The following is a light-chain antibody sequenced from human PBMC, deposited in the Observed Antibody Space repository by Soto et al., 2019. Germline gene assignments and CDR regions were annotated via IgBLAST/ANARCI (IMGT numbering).Light chain of an antibody. CDR1: SSNIGSNY. CDR2: DNY. Sequence: QSVLTQPPSVSAAPGQRVTISCSGSSSNIGSNYVSWYQQLPGTAPKLLIYDNYKRPSGIPDRFSGSTPGTSATLAIAGLQTGDEADYYCDSWDNSLSVVLFGGGTKVTVL. V-gene: IGLV1-51*01. J-gene: IGLJ2*01. CDR3: DSWDNSLSVVL.